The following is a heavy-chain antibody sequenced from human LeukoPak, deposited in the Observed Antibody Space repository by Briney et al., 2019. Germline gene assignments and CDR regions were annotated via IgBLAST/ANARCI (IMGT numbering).Heavy chain of an antibody. CDR1: GGSLSNYY. V-gene: IGHV4-59*01. D-gene: IGHD5-18*01. CDR2: ISYSGST. Sequence: SETLSLTCTVSGGSLSNYYWSWFRQPPGKALEWIGYISYSGSTNYNPPLMSRATISVDTSKNQFSLKLTSVTAADSAVYYCARSFRGYSQGYYYYAMDVWGQGTTVTVFS. CDR3: ARSFRGYSQGYYYYAMDV. J-gene: IGHJ6*02.